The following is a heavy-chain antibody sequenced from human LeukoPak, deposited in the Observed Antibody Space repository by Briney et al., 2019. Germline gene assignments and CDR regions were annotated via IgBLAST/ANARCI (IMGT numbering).Heavy chain of an antibody. V-gene: IGHV4-61*01. J-gene: IGHJ4*02. CDR2: IYYSGST. CDR3: ARGNPYSSGWLVY. D-gene: IGHD6-19*01. CDR1: GGSVSSGSYY. Sequence: SETLSLTCTVSGGSVSSGSYYWSWIRQPPGKGLEWIGYIYYSGSTNYNPSLKSRVTISVDTSKNQFSLKLSSVTAADTAVYYCARGNPYSSGWLVYWGQGTLVTVSS.